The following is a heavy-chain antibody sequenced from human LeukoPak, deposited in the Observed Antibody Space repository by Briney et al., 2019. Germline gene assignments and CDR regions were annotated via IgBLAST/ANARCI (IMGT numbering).Heavy chain of an antibody. CDR2: ISSSGGTI. J-gene: IGHJ3*02. CDR1: KFTFSSHD. D-gene: IGHD3-10*01. Sequence: PGGSLRLSCAASKFTFSSHDMHWVRQAPGKGLEWVSFISSSGGTIYLADSVKGRFTISRDNARNSLYLQMNSLRAVDTALYYCVRDDGGSTFDTWGQGTMVTVSS. CDR3: VRDDGGSTFDT. V-gene: IGHV3-48*03.